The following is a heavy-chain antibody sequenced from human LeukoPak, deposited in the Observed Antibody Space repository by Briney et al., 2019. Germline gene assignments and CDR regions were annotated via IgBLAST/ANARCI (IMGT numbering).Heavy chain of an antibody. D-gene: IGHD3-10*01. J-gene: IGHJ6*03. CDR3: AKNYPPNYYGSGSYYPPYYYYYYMDV. Sequence: PGGSLRLSCAASGFTFSSYAMHWVRQAPGKGLEWVAVISYDGSNKYYADSVKGRFTISRDNSKNTLYLQMNSLRAEDTAVYYCAKNYPPNYYGSGSYYPPYYYYYYMDVWGKGTTVTISS. CDR1: GFTFSSYA. V-gene: IGHV3-30*04. CDR2: ISYDGSNK.